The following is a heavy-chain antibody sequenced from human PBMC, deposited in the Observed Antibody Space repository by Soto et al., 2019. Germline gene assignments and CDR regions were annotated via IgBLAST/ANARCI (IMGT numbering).Heavy chain of an antibody. CDR3: SKGDWVDN. V-gene: IGHV3-23*01. D-gene: IGHD2-21*01. J-gene: IGHJ4*02. CDR2: TTASGDST. Sequence: EVQLLESGGGLVQPGGSLRLSCAASGFTFNIYAMTWVRQAPGKGLEWVSRTTASGDSTSYADSVKGRFTISRDNSKNTLYLQMISLRAEDTGIYYFSKGDWVDNCGQGTLVTVSS. CDR1: GFTFNIYA.